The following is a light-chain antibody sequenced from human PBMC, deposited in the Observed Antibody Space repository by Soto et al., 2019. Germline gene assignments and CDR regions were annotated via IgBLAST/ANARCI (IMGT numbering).Light chain of an antibody. V-gene: IGKV3D-20*02. Sequence: EIVMMQSPGTLSLSPWERATLSCRASQTVSSNYLAWYQQKPGQAPRLLIYGSSSRATGIPARFSGSGSGTDFTLTISSLEPEDFAVYYCQQRSNWPRTFGQGTKVDIK. J-gene: IGKJ1*01. CDR3: QQRSNWPRT. CDR1: QTVSSNY. CDR2: GSS.